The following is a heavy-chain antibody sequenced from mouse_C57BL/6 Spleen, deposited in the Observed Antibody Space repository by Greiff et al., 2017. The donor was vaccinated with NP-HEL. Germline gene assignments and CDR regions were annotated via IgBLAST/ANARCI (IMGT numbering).Heavy chain of an antibody. D-gene: IGHD4-1*01. J-gene: IGHJ2*01. Sequence: QVQLKESGAELVKPGASVKLSCKASGYAFSSYWMNWVQQRPGKGLEWIGQICPGDGDTNYNGKFKGKATLTADKSSSTAYMQISSLTSEDAAVYFCARTGSSYFEYWGKGTTLTVSS. CDR2: ICPGDGDT. CDR3: ARTGSSYFEY. CDR1: GYAFSSYW. V-gene: IGHV1-80*01.